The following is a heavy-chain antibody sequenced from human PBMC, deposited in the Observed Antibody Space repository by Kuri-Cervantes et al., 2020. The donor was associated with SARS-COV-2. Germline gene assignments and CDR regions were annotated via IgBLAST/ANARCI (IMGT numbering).Heavy chain of an antibody. CDR3: ASFEVREH. CDR2: INEDGSEN. Sequence: GESLKISCAASGFMFSSYWMSWVRQAPGKGLEWVANINEDGSENYYVDSVKGRFTISRDNAKNSLYLQMNSLRAEDTAVYYCASFEVREHWGQGTLVTVSS. V-gene: IGHV3-7*01. CDR1: GFMFSSYW. D-gene: IGHD3-3*01. J-gene: IGHJ4*02.